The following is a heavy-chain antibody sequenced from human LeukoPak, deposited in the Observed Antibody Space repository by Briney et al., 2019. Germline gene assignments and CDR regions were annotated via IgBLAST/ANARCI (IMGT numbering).Heavy chain of an antibody. CDR1: GFTFSSYG. D-gene: IGHD5-12*01. V-gene: IGHV3-23*01. CDR3: ARGPSGYHNT. Sequence: GGSLRLSCAASGFTFSSYGMSWVRQAPGKGLEWVSAISGSGGSTYYAASVKGRFTISRDNSKNTLYLQMNSLRAEDTAVYYCARGPSGYHNTGGQGTLVTVSS. J-gene: IGHJ4*02. CDR2: ISGSGGST.